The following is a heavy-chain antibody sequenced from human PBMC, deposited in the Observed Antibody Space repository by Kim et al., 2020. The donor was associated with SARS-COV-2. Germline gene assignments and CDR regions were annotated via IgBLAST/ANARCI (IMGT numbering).Heavy chain of an antibody. Sequence: GGSLRLSCAASGFIFSNAWMSWVRQSPGKGLKWVGRIKSKSSNGTKDDAAPVQGTVTISKAETKKSLHLQRNSLKTTATAVYYCNTGADTALGRLYS. CDR1: GFIFSNAW. D-gene: IGHD5-18*01. CDR3: NTGADTALGRLYS. CDR2: IKSKSSNGTK. J-gene: IGHJ5*01. V-gene: IGHV3-15*01.